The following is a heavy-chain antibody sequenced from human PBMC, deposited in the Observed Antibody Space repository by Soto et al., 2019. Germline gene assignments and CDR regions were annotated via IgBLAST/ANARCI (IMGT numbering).Heavy chain of an antibody. CDR3: ARGRGRYSSGWSWFDP. V-gene: IGHV4-4*02. Sequence: SETLSLTCGVSGGTIRSPYWWTWVRQPPGKGLEWIGEIFQSGSTNYTPSLESRVTISVDKSKNQFSLTLTSVTAADTAVYFCARGRGRYSSGWSWFDPWGQGILVTVPQ. J-gene: IGHJ5*02. CDR2: IFQSGST. CDR1: GGTIRSPYW. D-gene: IGHD6-19*01.